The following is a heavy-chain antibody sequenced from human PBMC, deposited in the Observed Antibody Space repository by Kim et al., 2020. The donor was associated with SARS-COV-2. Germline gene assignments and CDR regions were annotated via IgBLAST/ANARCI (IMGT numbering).Heavy chain of an antibody. CDR3: ASLGPCSSTSCYIPD. CDR2: INHSGST. Sequence: SETLSLTCAVYGGSFSGYYWSWIRQPPGKGLEWIGEINHSGSTNYNPSLKSRVTISVDTSKNQFSLKLSSVTAADTAVYYCASLGPCSSTSCYIPDWGQGTLVTVSS. V-gene: IGHV4-34*01. D-gene: IGHD2-2*01. J-gene: IGHJ4*02. CDR1: GGSFSGYY.